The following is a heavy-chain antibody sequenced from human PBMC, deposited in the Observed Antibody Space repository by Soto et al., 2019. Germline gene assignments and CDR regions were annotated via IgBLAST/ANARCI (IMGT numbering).Heavy chain of an antibody. D-gene: IGHD2-2*01. CDR3: AREGCSSTSCYANWFDP. Sequence: SVKVSCKASGGTFSSYAISWVRQAPGQGLEWMGGIIPIFGTANYAQKFQGRVTITADESTSTAYMELSSLRSEDTAVYYCAREGCSSTSCYANWFDPWGQGTLVTVSS. CDR2: IIPIFGTA. V-gene: IGHV1-69*13. J-gene: IGHJ5*02. CDR1: GGTFSSYA.